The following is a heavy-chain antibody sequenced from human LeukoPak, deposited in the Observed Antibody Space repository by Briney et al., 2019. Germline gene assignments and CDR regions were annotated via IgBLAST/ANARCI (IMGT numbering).Heavy chain of an antibody. Sequence: GGSLRLSCAASGFTFSSYAMSWVRQAPGKGLEWVSAISGSGGSTYYADSVKGRFTISRDNSKNTLYLQMNSLRAEDTAVYYCAKTYYYDSSGLGWLDYWGQGTLVTVFS. D-gene: IGHD3-22*01. V-gene: IGHV3-23*01. CDR1: GFTFSSYA. CDR3: AKTYYYDSSGLGWLDY. J-gene: IGHJ4*02. CDR2: ISGSGGST.